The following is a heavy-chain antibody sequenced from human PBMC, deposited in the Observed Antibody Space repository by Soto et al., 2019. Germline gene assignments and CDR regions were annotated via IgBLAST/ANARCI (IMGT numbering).Heavy chain of an antibody. Sequence: SESLALTCSVCGGCISSSFWGLILQPPGKELEWIGYISYSGSTSYNPSLKSRITLSVDTSKNQFSLRVASVTAADTAVYYCARGHRAMEYYYYYGMDVWGQGTTVTVSS. CDR3: ARGHRAMEYYYYYGMDV. J-gene: IGHJ6*02. V-gene: IGHV4-59*01. D-gene: IGHD5-18*01. CDR1: GGCISSSF. CDR2: ISYSGST.